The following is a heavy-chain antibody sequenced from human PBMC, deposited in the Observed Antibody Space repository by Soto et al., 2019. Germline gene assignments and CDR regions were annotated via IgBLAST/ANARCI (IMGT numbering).Heavy chain of an antibody. CDR1: GVSFSDYS. CDR2: ISGSSSYI. Sequence: GGSLRLSCVVSGVSFSDYSMNWVRQAPGKGLEWVALISGSSSYIYYADSVKGRFTISRDNSKNTLYLQMNSLRAEDTAVYYCARDNDGGDAFDIWGQGTMVTVSS. V-gene: IGHV3-21*01. J-gene: IGHJ3*02. CDR3: ARDNDGGDAFDI. D-gene: IGHD2-15*01.